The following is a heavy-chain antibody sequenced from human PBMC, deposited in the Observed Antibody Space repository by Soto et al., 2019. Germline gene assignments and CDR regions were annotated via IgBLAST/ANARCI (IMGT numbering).Heavy chain of an antibody. J-gene: IGHJ5*01. CDR3: ARGPTTEKVDS. CDR2: IHNSGSP. Sequence: SETLSFTCSVSGASIYNGGYFWSWIRQSPGKGLEWIGHIHNSGSPYNSPSLKSRVTISADTSMNQFSLALTSVTAADTAMYFCARGPTTEKVDSCGQGILVTASS. CDR1: GASIYNGGYF. V-gene: IGHV4-30-4*01. D-gene: IGHD1-1*01.